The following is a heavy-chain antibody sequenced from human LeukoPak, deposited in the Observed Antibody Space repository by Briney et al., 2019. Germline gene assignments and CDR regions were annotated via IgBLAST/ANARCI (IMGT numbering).Heavy chain of an antibody. V-gene: IGHV4-59*01. J-gene: IGHJ4*02. CDR2: IYYSGST. CDR3: ARLGYCSGGSCNGLYFDY. D-gene: IGHD2-15*01. Sequence: PSETLSLTCTVSGGSISSYYWSWIRQPPGKGLEWIGYIYYSGSTNCNPSLKSRVTISVDTSKNQFSLKLSSVTAADTAVYYCARLGYCSGGSCNGLYFDYWGQGTLVTVSS. CDR1: GGSISSYY.